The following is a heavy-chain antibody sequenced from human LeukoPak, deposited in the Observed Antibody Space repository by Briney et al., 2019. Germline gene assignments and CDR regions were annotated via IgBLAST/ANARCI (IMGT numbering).Heavy chain of an antibody. CDR1: GGTFSSYA. CDR3: ASFLPGRSSWGPNDAFDI. D-gene: IGHD6-13*01. Sequence: AASVKVSCKASGGTFSSYAISWVRQAPGQGLEWMGGIIPIFGTANYAQKFQGRVTITADESTSTAYMELSSLRSEDTAVYYCASFLPGRSSWGPNDAFDIWGQGTMVTVSS. CDR2: IIPIFGTA. J-gene: IGHJ3*02. V-gene: IGHV1-69*13.